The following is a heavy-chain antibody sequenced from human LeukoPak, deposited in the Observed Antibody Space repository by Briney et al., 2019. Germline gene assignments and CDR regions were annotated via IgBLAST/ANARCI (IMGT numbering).Heavy chain of an antibody. CDR1: GYTFTSYY. D-gene: IGHD3-16*01. V-gene: IGHV1-46*01. Sequence: ASVKVSCKASGYTFTSYYMHWVRQAPGQGLEWMGIINPSGGSTSYAQKFQGRVTMTRDMSTSTAYMHLRNLRSDDTAVYYCARDFGAWWFDSWGQGTLITVSS. CDR3: ARDFGAWWFDS. J-gene: IGHJ5*01. CDR2: INPSGGST.